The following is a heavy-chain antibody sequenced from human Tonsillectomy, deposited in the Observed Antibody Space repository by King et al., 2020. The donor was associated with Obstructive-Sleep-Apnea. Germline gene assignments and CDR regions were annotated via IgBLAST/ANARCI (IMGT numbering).Heavy chain of an antibody. Sequence: EVQLVESGAEVKKPGESLKISCKGSGYSFTSYWIGWVRQLPGKGLEWMGIIYPGDSDTSYSPSFQGQVTISADKAISTASLQWSSLKASVTAMYYCARLPFYDFWSGYRSYFDYWGQGTLVTVSS. D-gene: IGHD3-3*01. CDR2: IYPGDSDT. CDR1: GYSFTSYW. J-gene: IGHJ4*02. CDR3: ARLPFYDFWSGYRSYFDY. V-gene: IGHV5-51*01.